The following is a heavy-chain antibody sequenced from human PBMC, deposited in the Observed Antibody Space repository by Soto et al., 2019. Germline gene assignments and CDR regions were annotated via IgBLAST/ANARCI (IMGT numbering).Heavy chain of an antibody. Sequence: PSETLSLTCTVSVGSINSGGYYWSWIRQHPGKGLEWIGNIFYTGTTSYNPSLKSRVTVSVDTSKNQFSLKLSSVTAADTAVYYCARSYYNSYVFGYWGQGALVTVSS. J-gene: IGHJ4*02. D-gene: IGHD3-22*01. CDR1: VGSINSGGYY. V-gene: IGHV4-31*03. CDR2: IFYTGTT. CDR3: ARSYYNSYVFGY.